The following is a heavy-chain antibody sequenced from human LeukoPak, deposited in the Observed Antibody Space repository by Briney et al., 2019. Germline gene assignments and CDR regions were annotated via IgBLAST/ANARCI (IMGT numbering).Heavy chain of an antibody. J-gene: IGHJ4*02. D-gene: IGHD5-18*01. V-gene: IGHV3-23*01. Sequence: GGSLRLSCTASGFTFSSYSLNWVRQAPGKGLEWVSAISGSGGSTYYADSVKGRFTISRDNSKNTLYLQMNSLRAEDTAVYYCAKGGGYSYGFTFDYWGQGTLVTVSS. CDR2: ISGSGGST. CDR3: AKGGGYSYGFTFDY. CDR1: GFTFSSYS.